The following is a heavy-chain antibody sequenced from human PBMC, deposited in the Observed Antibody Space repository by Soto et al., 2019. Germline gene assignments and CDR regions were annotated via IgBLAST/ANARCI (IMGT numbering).Heavy chain of an antibody. CDR2: IIPVFGTG. Sequence: GASVKVSCKASGGTFSSYAISWVRQAPGQGLEWMGGIIPVFGTGIYAQKFQGRVTITADKSTNTAYMELSSLRSEDTAVYFCARVGGTGGYTYGLDYWGRGTLVTVSS. V-gene: IGHV1-69*06. D-gene: IGHD5-18*01. CDR3: ARVGGTGGYTYGLDY. J-gene: IGHJ4*02. CDR1: GGTFSSYA.